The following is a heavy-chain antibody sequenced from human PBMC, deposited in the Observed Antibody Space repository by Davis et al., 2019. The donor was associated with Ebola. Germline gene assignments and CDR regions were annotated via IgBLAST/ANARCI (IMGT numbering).Heavy chain of an antibody. CDR2: IHYSGKT. V-gene: IGHV4-39*01. Sequence: WIRQPPGKGLEWIGSIHYSGKTYYNPSLKSRLTISVDTSKNQFSLKLNSVTAADTAVYNCASALDSSGWYYFDYWGQGTLVTVSS. D-gene: IGHD6-19*01. J-gene: IGHJ4*02. CDR3: ASALDSSGWYYFDY.